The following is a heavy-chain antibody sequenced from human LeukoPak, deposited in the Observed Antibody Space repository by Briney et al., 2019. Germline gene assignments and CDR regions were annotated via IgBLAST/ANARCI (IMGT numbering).Heavy chain of an antibody. V-gene: IGHV4-34*01. CDR2: INHSGST. CDR3: ARELIAVAGTNRPDHFDY. D-gene: IGHD6-19*01. Sequence: SETLSLTCAVYGGSFSGYYWSWIRQPPGKGLEWIGEINHSGSTNYSPSLKSRVTISVDTSKNQFSLKLSSVTAADTAVYYCARELIAVAGTNRPDHFDYWGQGTLVTVSS. CDR1: GGSFSGYY. J-gene: IGHJ4*02.